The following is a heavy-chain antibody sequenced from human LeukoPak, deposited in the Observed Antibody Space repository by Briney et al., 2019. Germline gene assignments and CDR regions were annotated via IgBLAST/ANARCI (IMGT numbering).Heavy chain of an antibody. Sequence: SETLSLTCTVSGGSVSSYYWSWIRQPPGKGLEWIGYIYYSGSTNYNPSLKSRVTISVDTSKNQFSLKLSSVTAADTAVYYCARRGSSSAHDYWGQGTLVTVSS. CDR2: IYYSGST. CDR3: ARRGSSSAHDY. CDR1: GGSVSSYY. J-gene: IGHJ4*02. D-gene: IGHD6-6*01. V-gene: IGHV4-59*02.